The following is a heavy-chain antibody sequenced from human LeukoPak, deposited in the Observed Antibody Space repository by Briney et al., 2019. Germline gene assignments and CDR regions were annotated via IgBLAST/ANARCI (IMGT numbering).Heavy chain of an antibody. V-gene: IGHV3-23*01. D-gene: IGHD6-19*01. CDR2: ISGSGGST. CDR1: GFTFSSYA. J-gene: IGHJ4*02. Sequence: GGSLRLSCAASGFTFSSYAMSWVRQALGKGLEWVSAISGSGGSTYYADSVKGRFTISRDNSKNTLYLQMNSLRAEDTAVYYCAKDRRYSSGYFDYWGQGTLVTVSS. CDR3: AKDRRYSSGYFDY.